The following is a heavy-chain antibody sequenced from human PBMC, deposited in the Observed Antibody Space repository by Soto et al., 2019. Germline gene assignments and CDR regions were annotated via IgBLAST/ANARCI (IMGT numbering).Heavy chain of an antibody. Sequence: QVQLVESGGGVVQPGRSLRLSCAASGFTFSSYAMHWVRQAPGKGLEWVAVISYDGSNKYYADSVKGRFTISRDNSKNTLYLQMNSLRAEDTAVYYCAREPSDSSSPGVPFRHWGQGTLVTVSS. D-gene: IGHD6-13*01. CDR3: AREPSDSSSPGVPFRH. CDR1: GFTFSSYA. J-gene: IGHJ1*01. V-gene: IGHV3-30-3*01. CDR2: ISYDGSNK.